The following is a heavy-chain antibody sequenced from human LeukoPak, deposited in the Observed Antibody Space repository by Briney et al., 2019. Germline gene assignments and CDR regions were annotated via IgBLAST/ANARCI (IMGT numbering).Heavy chain of an antibody. V-gene: IGHV4-61*02. CDR3: ARQFDSYFYYYLDV. CDR1: GGSISSGSYY. J-gene: IGHJ6*03. Sequence: SQTLSLTCTVSGGSISSGSYYWSWIRQPAGKGLEWIGRIYTSGSPNYNPSLKSRVTISVDTSKNQFSLKLSSVTAADTAVYYCARQFDSYFYYYLDVWGTGTTVTVSS. CDR2: IYTSGSP. D-gene: IGHD3-10*01.